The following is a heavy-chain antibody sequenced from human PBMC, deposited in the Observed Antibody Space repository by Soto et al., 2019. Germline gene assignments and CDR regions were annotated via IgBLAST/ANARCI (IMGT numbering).Heavy chain of an antibody. CDR1: GDSVSSNSAA. CDR3: ARDLVLGWQCLAPEYYYGMDV. D-gene: IGHD6-19*01. Sequence: SQTLSLTCAISGDSVSSNSAAWNWIRQSPSRGLEWLGRTYYRSKWYNDYAVSVKSRITINPDTSKNQFSLQLNSVTPEDTAVYYCARDLVLGWQCLAPEYYYGMDVWGQGTTVTVSS. J-gene: IGHJ6*02. V-gene: IGHV6-1*01. CDR2: TYYRSKWYN.